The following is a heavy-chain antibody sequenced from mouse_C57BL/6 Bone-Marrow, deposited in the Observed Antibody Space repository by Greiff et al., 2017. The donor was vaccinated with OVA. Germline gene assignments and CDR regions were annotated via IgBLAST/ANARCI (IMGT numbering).Heavy chain of an antibody. CDR1: GFNIKDYY. V-gene: IGHV14-1*01. J-gene: IGHJ3*01. D-gene: IGHD1-1*01. CDR3: TPNPDDCGSSYGFAY. CDR2: IDPEDGDT. Sequence: VQLQQSGAELVRPGASVKLSCTASGFNIKDYYMHWVKQRPEQGLEWIGRIDPEDGDTEYAPKFQGKATMTADTSSNTAYLQLSSLTSEDTAVYYCTPNPDDCGSSYGFAYWGQGTLVTVSA.